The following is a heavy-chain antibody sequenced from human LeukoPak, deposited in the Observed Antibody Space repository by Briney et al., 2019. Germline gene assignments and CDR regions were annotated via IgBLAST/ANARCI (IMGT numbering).Heavy chain of an antibody. D-gene: IGHD1-1*01. V-gene: IGHV3-23*01. CDR3: AKLWSTSRGAFDI. Sequence: GGSLRHFCSASGFTFTSYAMSWVRQAPGKGLEWVSGVISSGGSTYYADSVKGRFTISRDNSKNTLYLQMNSLRAEDTAVYYCAKLWSTSRGAFDIWGGETGVSVSS. CDR1: GFTFTSYA. J-gene: IGHJ3*02. CDR2: VISSGGST.